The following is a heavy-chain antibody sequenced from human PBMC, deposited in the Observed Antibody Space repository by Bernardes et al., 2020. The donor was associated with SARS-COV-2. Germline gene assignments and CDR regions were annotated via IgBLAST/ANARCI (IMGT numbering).Heavy chain of an antibody. J-gene: IGHJ6*02. CDR1: GGSFSGYY. CDR2: INHSGST. V-gene: IGHV4-34*01. Sequence: SETLSLTCAVYGGSFSGYYWSWIRQPPGKGLEWIGEINHSGSTNYNPSLKSRVTISVDTSKNQFSLKLSSVTAADTAVYYCARDWSGSYFSYTYYYYGMDVWGQGTTVTVSS. CDR3: ARDWSGSYFSYTYYYYGMDV. D-gene: IGHD1-26*01.